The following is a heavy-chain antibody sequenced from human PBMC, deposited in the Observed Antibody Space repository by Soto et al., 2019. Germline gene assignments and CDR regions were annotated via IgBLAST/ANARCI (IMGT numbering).Heavy chain of an antibody. Sequence: ASVKVSCKASGYTFTSYYMHGVRQAPGQGLEWMGIINPSGGSTSYAQKFQGRVTMTRDTSTSTVYMELSSLRSEDTAVYYCARAGGHEHFDYGGQGTLVTVSS. V-gene: IGHV1-46*01. CDR1: GYTFTSYY. J-gene: IGHJ4*02. CDR3: ARAGGHEHFDY. CDR2: INPSGGST. D-gene: IGHD5-12*01.